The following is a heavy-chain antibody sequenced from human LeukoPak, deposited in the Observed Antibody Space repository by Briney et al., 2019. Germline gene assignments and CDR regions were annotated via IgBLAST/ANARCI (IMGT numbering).Heavy chain of an antibody. CDR1: GGSFSGHY. D-gene: IGHD3-10*01. CDR2: ISHSGST. Sequence: KPSETLSLACAGYGGSFSGHYWNWIGQPPGKGLERIGEISHSGSTNYSPSLKSRVTISVDVSKNQFSLKLTSVTAADTAVYYCARRWASTYGPDYSGQGGLVTVSS. J-gene: IGHJ4*02. V-gene: IGHV4-34*01. CDR3: ARRWASTYGPDY.